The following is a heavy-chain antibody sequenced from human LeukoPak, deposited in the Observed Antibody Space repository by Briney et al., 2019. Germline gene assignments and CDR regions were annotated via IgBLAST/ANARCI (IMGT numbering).Heavy chain of an antibody. CDR2: MNPNSGNT. CDR3: ARVVTTRYCSTTSCYWKGWFDP. CDR1: GYTFTSYD. V-gene: IGHV1-8*03. J-gene: IGHJ5*02. Sequence: GASVKVSCKASGYTFTSYDINWVRQATGQGLEWMGWMNPNSGNTGYAQRFQGRVTITADESTGTAYMELSGLRSEDTAVYYCARVVTTRYCSTTSCYWKGWFDPWGQGTLVTVSS. D-gene: IGHD2-2*01.